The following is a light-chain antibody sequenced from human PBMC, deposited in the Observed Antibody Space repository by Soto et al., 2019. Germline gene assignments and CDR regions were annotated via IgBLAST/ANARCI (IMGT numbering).Light chain of an antibody. Sequence: QSALTQPASVSGSPGQSITISCTGTSSEVGGYNYVSWYQQHPGRAPKLMIYDVSNRPSGVSDRFSGSKSGNTAYLTISGLQAEDEADYYCSSYTSTSTRVFGTGTKLTVL. CDR3: SSYTSTSTRV. CDR1: SSEVGGYNY. V-gene: IGLV2-14*01. CDR2: DVS. J-gene: IGLJ1*01.